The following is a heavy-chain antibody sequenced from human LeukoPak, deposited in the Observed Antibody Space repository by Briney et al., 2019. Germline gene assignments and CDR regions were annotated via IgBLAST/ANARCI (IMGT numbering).Heavy chain of an antibody. Sequence: SETLSLTCAVYGGSFSGYYWSWIRQPPGKGLEWIGEINHSGHTNYNPSLKSRVTVSVDTSKNQFSLKLNSVTAADTAVYYCAKGSGYYDSSGFDYWGQGTLVTVSS. CDR1: GGSFSGYY. CDR3: AKGSGYYDSSGFDY. CDR2: INHSGHT. V-gene: IGHV4-34*01. J-gene: IGHJ4*02. D-gene: IGHD3-22*01.